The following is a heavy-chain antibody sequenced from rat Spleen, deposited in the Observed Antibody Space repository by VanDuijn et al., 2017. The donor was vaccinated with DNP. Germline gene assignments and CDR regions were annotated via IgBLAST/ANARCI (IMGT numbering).Heavy chain of an antibody. CDR1: GYTFTTYY. Sequence: QVQLQQSGAELAKPGSSVMISCRASGYTFTTYYIGWIKQTTRQGLEYIGYINMGSGGTKYKEKFKGKATLTGGKSASTAFMQLSSLTPDDSAVYYCARGSDGVWFVYWGQGTLVTVSS. CDR2: INMGSGGT. CDR3: ARGSDGVWFVY. D-gene: IGHD4-3*01. J-gene: IGHJ3*01. V-gene: IGHV1-43*01.